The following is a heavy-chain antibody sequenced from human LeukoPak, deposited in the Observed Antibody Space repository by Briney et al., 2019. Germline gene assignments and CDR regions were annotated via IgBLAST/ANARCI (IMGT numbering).Heavy chain of an antibody. D-gene: IGHD2-2*01. V-gene: IGHV4-4*07. Sequence: ETLSLTCTVSGGSISSYYWSWIRQPAGKGLEWIGRIYTSGSTNYNPSLKSRVTMSVDTSKNQFSLKPSSVTAADTAVYYCANDTVVVPAAMSAPLFDYWGQGTLVTVSS. J-gene: IGHJ4*02. CDR3: ANDTVVVPAAMSAPLFDY. CDR1: GGSISSYY. CDR2: IYTSGST.